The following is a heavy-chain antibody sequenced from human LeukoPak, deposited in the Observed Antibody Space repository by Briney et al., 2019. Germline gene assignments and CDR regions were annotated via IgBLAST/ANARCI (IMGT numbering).Heavy chain of an antibody. D-gene: IGHD5-18*01. J-gene: IGHJ4*02. V-gene: IGHV3-48*03. CDR1: RFTFSSYE. Sequence: PGGSLRLSCAASRFTFSSYEMHWVRQAPGKGLEWISYISSSGSSIYYAASVKGRFTISRDNGKNSLYLQMNSLSAEDTAVYYCARVHYNTAMVDIDYWGQGTLVTVSS. CDR2: ISSSGSSI. CDR3: ARVHYNTAMVDIDY.